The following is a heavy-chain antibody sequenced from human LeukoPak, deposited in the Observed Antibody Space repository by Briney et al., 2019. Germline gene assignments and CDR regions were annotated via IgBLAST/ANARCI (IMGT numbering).Heavy chain of an antibody. Sequence: GGSLRLSCAASGFTFSTYAMSWVRQAPGKGLEWVSAISVTGGSTYYADSVKGRFTISRDNAKNSLYLQMNSLRAEDTAVYYCAKDGGWRFDYWGQGTLVTVSS. CDR3: AKDGGWRFDY. CDR1: GFTFSTYA. J-gene: IGHJ4*02. D-gene: IGHD3-16*01. V-gene: IGHV3-23*01. CDR2: ISVTGGST.